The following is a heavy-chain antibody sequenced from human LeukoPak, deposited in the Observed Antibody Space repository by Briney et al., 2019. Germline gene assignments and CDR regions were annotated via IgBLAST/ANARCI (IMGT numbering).Heavy chain of an antibody. CDR1: GGSISSYY. CDR2: IYTSGST. V-gene: IGHV4-4*07. Sequence: SSETLSLTCTVAGGSISSYYWSWIRQPAGKGLEWIGRIYTSGSTNYNPSLKSRVTMSVDTSKNQFSLKLSSVTAADTAVYYCASGTEDYYYDSSGTFDYWGQGTLVTVSS. J-gene: IGHJ4*02. CDR3: ASGTEDYYYDSSGTFDY. D-gene: IGHD3-22*01.